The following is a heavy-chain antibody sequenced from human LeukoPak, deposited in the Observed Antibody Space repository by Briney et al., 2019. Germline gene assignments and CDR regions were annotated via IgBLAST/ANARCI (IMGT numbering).Heavy chain of an antibody. V-gene: IGHV3-15*01. CDR3: TTMGGNNWFDWYFDL. CDR2: IRGKIDAGTT. Sequence: GGSLRLSCAASGLSFDNAWMSWARHVPGKGLEWVGRIRGKIDAGTTDYAAPVKGRFTISRDDSESTLYLHLTSLQIEDAAMYYCTTMGGNNWFDWYFDLWGRGTLVTVYS. D-gene: IGHD1-1*01. CDR1: GLSFDNAW. J-gene: IGHJ2*01.